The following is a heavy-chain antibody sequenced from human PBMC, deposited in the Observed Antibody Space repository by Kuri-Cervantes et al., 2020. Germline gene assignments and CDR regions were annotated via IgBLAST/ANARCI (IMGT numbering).Heavy chain of an antibody. V-gene: IGHV3-20*01. CDR1: GFTFSGYW. CDR2: INWNGGST. D-gene: IGHD2-8*01. CDR3: ARLYCTNGVCFYYFDY. Sequence: GESLKISCAASGFTFSGYWMSWVRQAPGKGLEWVSGINWNGGSTGYADSVKGRFTISRDNAKNSLYLQMNSLRAEDTALYHCARLYCTNGVCFYYFDYWGQGTLVTVSS. J-gene: IGHJ4*02.